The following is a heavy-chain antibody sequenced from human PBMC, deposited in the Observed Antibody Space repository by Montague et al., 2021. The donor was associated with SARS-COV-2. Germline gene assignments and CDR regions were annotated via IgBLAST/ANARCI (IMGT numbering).Heavy chain of an antibody. V-gene: IGHV2-5*01. Sequence: VKPTQTLTLTCTFSGFSLSTSGVGVGWIRQPPGKALEWLALIYWNDDKRYSPSLKSRLTITKDTSKNQVVLTMTNMDPMDTATYYCAHRLPGFQWFGEDTFDYWGQGTLVTVSS. D-gene: IGHD3-10*01. CDR3: AHRLPGFQWFGEDTFDY. J-gene: IGHJ4*02. CDR1: GFSLSTSGVG. CDR2: IYWNDDK.